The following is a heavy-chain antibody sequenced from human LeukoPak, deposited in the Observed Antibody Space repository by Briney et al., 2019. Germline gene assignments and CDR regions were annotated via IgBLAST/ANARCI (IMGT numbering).Heavy chain of an antibody. D-gene: IGHD3-22*01. Sequence: ASVKVSCKASGYTFTSYYMHWVRQAPGQGLEGMGWINPNSGGTNYAQKFQGRVTMTRDTSISTAYMELSRLRSDDTAVYYCARPRTDSSGYYADFDYWGQGTLVTVSS. CDR2: INPNSGGT. V-gene: IGHV1-2*02. J-gene: IGHJ4*02. CDR3: ARPRTDSSGYYADFDY. CDR1: GYTFTSYY.